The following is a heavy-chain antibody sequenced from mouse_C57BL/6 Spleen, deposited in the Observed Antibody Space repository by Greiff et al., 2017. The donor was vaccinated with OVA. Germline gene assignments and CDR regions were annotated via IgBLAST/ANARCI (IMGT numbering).Heavy chain of an antibody. D-gene: IGHD2-4*01. Sequence: VQLQQSGPVLVKPGASVKMSCKASGYTFTDSYMNWVKQSHGQSLEWIGVINPYNGGTSYNQKFQGKATLTVEQSSSPAYMVLSSLSSEDSAVYYCARNYDYEAGFAYWGQGTLVTVSA. V-gene: IGHV1-19*01. CDR3: ARNYDYEAGFAY. CDR1: GYTFTDSY. CDR2: INPYNGGT. J-gene: IGHJ3*01.